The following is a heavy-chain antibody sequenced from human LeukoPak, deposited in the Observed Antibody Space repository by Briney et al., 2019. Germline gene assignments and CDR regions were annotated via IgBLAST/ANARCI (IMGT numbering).Heavy chain of an antibody. CDR3: VRAVAGKGCIDY. J-gene: IGHJ4*02. V-gene: IGHV3-30-3*01. CDR2: ISYDGNNK. D-gene: IGHD6-19*01. CDR1: GFTFNTYP. Sequence: PGGSLRLSCAASGFTFNTYPMHWVRQAPGKGLEWVTGISYDGNNKYDAESVQGRFTISRDNSKNTLYLQMNSLRAEDTAVFYCVRAVAGKGCIDYWGQGTLVTVSS.